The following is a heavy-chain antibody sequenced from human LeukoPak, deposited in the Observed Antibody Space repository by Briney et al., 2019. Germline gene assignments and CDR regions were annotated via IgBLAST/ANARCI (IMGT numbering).Heavy chain of an antibody. Sequence: PGESLRLSCAASGFTFSNYGMNWVRQAPGKGLEWISYISSSSSLIYYADSVKGRFTISRDNAKNSLYLQMNSLRAEDTAVYYCTRGTIWLPFDYWGQGTLVTVPS. V-gene: IGHV3-48*01. D-gene: IGHD5-18*01. J-gene: IGHJ4*02. CDR2: ISSSSSLI. CDR1: GFTFSNYG. CDR3: TRGTIWLPFDY.